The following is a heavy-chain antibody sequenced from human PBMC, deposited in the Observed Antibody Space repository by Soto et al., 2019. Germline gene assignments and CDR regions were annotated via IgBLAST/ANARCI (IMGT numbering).Heavy chain of an antibody. J-gene: IGHJ5*02. CDR3: GRDLPSISGRPGGWFDP. CDR2: IKQDGSEK. D-gene: IGHD6-6*01. CDR1: GFPFSRYW. Sequence: GGSLRLSCAAFGFPFSRYWMSWVRQAPGKGLEWVANIKQDGSEKSYVDSVKGRFGISRDNAKNSLYLQMNSLRVEDTAVYFCGRDLPSISGRPGGWFDPWGQGTLVTVSS. V-gene: IGHV3-7*01.